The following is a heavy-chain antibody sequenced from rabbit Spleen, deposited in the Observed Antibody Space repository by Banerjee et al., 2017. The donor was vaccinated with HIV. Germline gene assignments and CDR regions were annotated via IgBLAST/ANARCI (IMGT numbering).Heavy chain of an antibody. CDR1: GFSFSDRDV. J-gene: IGHJ4*01. CDR2: INTATGKA. Sequence: QEQLVESGGGLVKPEGSLTLTCKASGFSFSDRDVMCWVRQAPGKGLEWIACINTATGKAVYASWAKGRFAISKPSSTTVTLQMTSLTVADTATYFCARDLVGVIGWNFNLWGPGTLVTVS. V-gene: IGHV1S45*01. CDR3: ARDLVGVIGWNFNL. D-gene: IGHD1-1*01.